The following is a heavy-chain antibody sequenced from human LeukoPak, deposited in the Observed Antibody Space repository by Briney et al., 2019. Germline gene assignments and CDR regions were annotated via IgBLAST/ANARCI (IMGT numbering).Heavy chain of an antibody. CDR1: GFTFSSYG. CDR3: ARDQTPFY. D-gene: IGHD2-15*01. Sequence: PGGSLRLSCAASGFTFSSYGMHWVRQAPGKGLEWVAVISYDGSNKYYADSVKGRFTISRDNAKNSLYLQMNSLRDEDTAVCFCARDQTPFYWGQGSLVTVSS. CDR2: ISYDGSNK. V-gene: IGHV3-30*03. J-gene: IGHJ4*02.